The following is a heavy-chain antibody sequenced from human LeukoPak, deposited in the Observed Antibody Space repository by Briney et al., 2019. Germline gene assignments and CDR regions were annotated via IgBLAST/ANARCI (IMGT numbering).Heavy chain of an antibody. D-gene: IGHD3-22*01. Sequence: GGSLRLSCAASGFTFSTYWMTWVRQAPGKGLEWVATIKHDGSVTYYVGSVRGRFTISRDNAQNSLYLLMNSLRAEDTAVYYCAKDQDTYYYDSSGYYSLDYWGQGTLVTVSS. CDR3: AKDQDTYYYDSSGYYSLDY. V-gene: IGHV3-7*05. CDR1: GFTFSTYW. J-gene: IGHJ4*02. CDR2: IKHDGSVT.